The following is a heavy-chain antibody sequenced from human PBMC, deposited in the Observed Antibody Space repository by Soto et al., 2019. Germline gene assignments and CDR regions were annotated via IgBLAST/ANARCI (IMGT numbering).Heavy chain of an antibody. D-gene: IGHD6-19*01. CDR1: GFTFSSYA. CDR2: ISGSGGST. CDR3: AKVWQWLVKGGDAFDI. J-gene: IGHJ3*02. V-gene: IGHV3-23*01. Sequence: GGSLRLSCAASGFTFSSYAMSWVRQAPGKGLEWVSAISGSGGSTYYADSVKGRFTVSRDNSKNTLYLQMNSLRAEDTAVYYCAKVWQWLVKGGDAFDIWGQGTMVTVSS.